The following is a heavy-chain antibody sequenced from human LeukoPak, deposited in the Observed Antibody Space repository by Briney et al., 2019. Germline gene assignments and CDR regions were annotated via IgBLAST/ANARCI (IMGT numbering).Heavy chain of an antibody. Sequence: SETLSLTCTVSGGSISSYHWSWIRQPPGKGLEWIGHIYYTGSTNYNPSLKSRVTISLDTSKNQFSLKLSSVTAADTAVYYCTRSLGGFTPGGRDVGGKGTPAPV. CDR3: TRSLGGFTPGGRDV. V-gene: IGHV4-59*01. CDR1: GGSISSYH. J-gene: IGHJ6*04. CDR2: IYYTGST. D-gene: IGHD3-3*01.